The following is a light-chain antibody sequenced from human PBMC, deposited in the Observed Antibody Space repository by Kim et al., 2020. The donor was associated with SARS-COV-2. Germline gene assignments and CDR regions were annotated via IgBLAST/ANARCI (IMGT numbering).Light chain of an antibody. CDR2: GKN. CDR1: SLRSYY. J-gene: IGLJ2*01. Sequence: SSELTQDPAVSVALGQTVRITCQGDSLRSYYASWYQQKPGQAPVLVIYGKNNRPSGITDRFSGSSSGHTASLTITGAQAEDEADYYCNSRDSSGNHPVVF. CDR3: NSRDSSGNHPVV. V-gene: IGLV3-19*01.